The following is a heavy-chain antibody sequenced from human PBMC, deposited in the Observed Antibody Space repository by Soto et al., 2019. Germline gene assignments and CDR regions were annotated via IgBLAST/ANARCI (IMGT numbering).Heavy chain of an antibody. CDR2: IIPIFGTA. D-gene: IGHD6-19*01. J-gene: IGHJ6*02. CDR3: ARGGSVAGTNYYYGMDI. Sequence: ASVKVSCKASGGTFSSYAISWVRQAPGQGLEWMGGIIPIFGTANYAQKFQGRVTITADESTSTAYMELSRLRSDDTAVYYCARGGSVAGTNYYYGMDIWGQGTTVTVSS. V-gene: IGHV1-69*13. CDR1: GGTFSSYA.